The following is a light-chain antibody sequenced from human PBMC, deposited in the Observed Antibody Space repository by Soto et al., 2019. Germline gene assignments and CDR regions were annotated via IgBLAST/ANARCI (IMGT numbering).Light chain of an antibody. CDR1: SSDVGGYNY. V-gene: IGLV2-14*01. CDR2: EVS. J-gene: IGLJ1*01. CDR3: SSFTTSSTLVYV. Sequence: QSALTQPASVSGSPGQSITISCTGTSSDVGGYNYVSWYQQHPGKAPKLIIYEVSNRPLGVSDRFSGSKSGKTASLAISGLQAEDEADYYCSSFTTSSTLVYVFGPGTKVTVL.